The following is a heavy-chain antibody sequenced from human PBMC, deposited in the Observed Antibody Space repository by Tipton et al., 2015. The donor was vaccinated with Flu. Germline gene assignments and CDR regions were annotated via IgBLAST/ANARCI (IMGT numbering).Heavy chain of an antibody. Sequence: TLSLTCNVSGGSISSSSDYWGWIRQPPGKGLEWIGTIYSSGSTYFDPSLRSRVTISVDTSKNQFSLRLSSVTAADTAVYYCARGSGNANTYFDSWGQGTLVTVSS. D-gene: IGHD6-19*01. CDR3: ARGSGNANTYFDS. CDR1: GGSISSSSDY. V-gene: IGHV4-39*02. CDR2: IYSSGST. J-gene: IGHJ4*02.